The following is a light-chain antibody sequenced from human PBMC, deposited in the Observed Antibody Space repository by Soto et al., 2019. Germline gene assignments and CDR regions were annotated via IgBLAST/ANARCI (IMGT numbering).Light chain of an antibody. Sequence: QSVLTQPRSVSGSPGQSVTISCTGTSSDVGRYDYVSWYQQHPGKAPKLIIYDVSERPSGVPDRFSGSKFGNTASLTISGLQAEDEADYSCCSFAGSYTYVFGTWTKVTVL. J-gene: IGLJ1*01. V-gene: IGLV2-11*01. CDR3: CSFAGSYTYV. CDR1: SSDVGRYDY. CDR2: DVS.